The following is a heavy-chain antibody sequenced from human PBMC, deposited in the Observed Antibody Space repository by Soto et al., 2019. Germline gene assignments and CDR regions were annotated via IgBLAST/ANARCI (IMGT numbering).Heavy chain of an antibody. J-gene: IGHJ1*01. CDR1: GFTISNAW. D-gene: IGHD6-6*01. CDR3: IKGEYSSSLDFQQ. CDR2: TKSKADGGTT. V-gene: IGHV3-15*01. Sequence: EVQLVESGGGLVEPGGSLRLSCAASGFTISNAWMTWVRQAPGKGLEWVGRTKSKADGGTTDSAAPVKGRFTISRDDSKNPLYLQMSSVKSEDTAVYYCIKGEYSSSLDFQQWGQGTLVTVSS.